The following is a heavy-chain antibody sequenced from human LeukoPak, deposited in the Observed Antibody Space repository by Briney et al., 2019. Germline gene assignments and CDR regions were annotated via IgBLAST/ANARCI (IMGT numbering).Heavy chain of an antibody. D-gene: IGHD5-12*01. J-gene: IGHJ4*02. V-gene: IGHV3-33*01. CDR1: GFTFSSYG. CDR3: ARDRAVATIYDY. CDR2: IRYDGSNK. Sequence: PGGSLRLSCAASGFTFSSYGMHWVRQAPGKGLEWVAVIRYDGSNKYYADSVKGRFTISRDNSKNTLYLQMNSLRAEDTAVYYCARDRAVATIYDYWGQGTLVTVSS.